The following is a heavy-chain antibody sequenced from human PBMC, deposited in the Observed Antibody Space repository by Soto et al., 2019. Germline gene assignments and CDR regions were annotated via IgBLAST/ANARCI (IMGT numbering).Heavy chain of an antibody. D-gene: IGHD6-13*01. Sequence: SETLSLTCTVSGGSISSGGYYWSWIRQHPGKGLEWIGYIYYSGSTYYNPSLKSRVTISVDTSKNQFSLKLSSVTAADTAVYYCARHPDHDSSSWYGRTYYYYYYGMDVWGQGTTVTVSS. J-gene: IGHJ6*02. V-gene: IGHV4-39*01. CDR3: ARHPDHDSSSWYGRTYYYYYYGMDV. CDR1: GGSISSGGYY. CDR2: IYYSGST.